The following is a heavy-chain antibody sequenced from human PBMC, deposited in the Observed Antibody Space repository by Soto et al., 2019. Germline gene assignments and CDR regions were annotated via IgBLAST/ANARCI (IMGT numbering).Heavy chain of an antibody. D-gene: IGHD2-15*01. CDR1: GFTVSSNY. Sequence: PGGSLRLSCAASGFTVSSNYMSWVRQAPGKGLEWVSVIYSGGSTYYADSVKGRFTISRDNSKNTLSLQMNSLRAEDTAMYYCARGKWAGPATPLAYWGQGTLVTVSS. CDR3: ARGKWAGPATPLAY. V-gene: IGHV3-53*01. J-gene: IGHJ4*02. CDR2: IYSGGST.